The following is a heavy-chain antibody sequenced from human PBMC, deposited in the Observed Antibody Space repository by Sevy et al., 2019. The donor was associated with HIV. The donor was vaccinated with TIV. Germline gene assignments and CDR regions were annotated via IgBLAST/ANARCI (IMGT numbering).Heavy chain of an antibody. CDR3: ARDNSGYDPLTYYYYGMDV. V-gene: IGHV4-4*07. CDR2: IYTSGST. D-gene: IGHD5-12*01. Sequence: SETLSLTCTVSGGSISSYYWSWIRQPAGKGLEWNGRIYTSGSTNYNPSLKSRVTMSVDTSKNQFSLKLSSVTAADTAVYYCARDNSGYDPLTYYYYGMDVWGQGTTVTVSS. CDR1: GGSISSYY. J-gene: IGHJ6*02.